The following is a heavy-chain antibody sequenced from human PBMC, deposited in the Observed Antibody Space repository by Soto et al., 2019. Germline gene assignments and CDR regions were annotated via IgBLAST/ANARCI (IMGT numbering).Heavy chain of an antibody. J-gene: IGHJ3*02. D-gene: IGHD1-20*01. CDR2: IIPILGIA. Sequence: SVKVSCKASGGTFSSYTISWVRQAPGQGLEWMGRIIPILGIANYAQKFQGRVTITADKSTSTAYMELSSLRSEDTAVYYCASPMADNDASDIWGQGTMVTVSS. CDR3: ASPMADNDASDI. V-gene: IGHV1-69*02. CDR1: GGTFSSYT.